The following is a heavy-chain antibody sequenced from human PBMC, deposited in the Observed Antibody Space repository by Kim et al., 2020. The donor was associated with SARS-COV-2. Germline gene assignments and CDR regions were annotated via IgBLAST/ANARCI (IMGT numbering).Heavy chain of an antibody. D-gene: IGHD1-26*01. CDR3: ARRGSVGSWGYYYYYGMDV. Sequence: GESLKISCKGSGYSFTSYWIGWVRQIPGKGLEWMGIIYPGDSDTRYSPSFQGQVTISADKSISTAYLQWSSLKASDTAMYYCARRGSVGSWGYYYYYGMDVWGQGTTVTVSS. J-gene: IGHJ6*02. CDR1: GYSFTSYW. V-gene: IGHV5-51*01. CDR2: IYPGDSDT.